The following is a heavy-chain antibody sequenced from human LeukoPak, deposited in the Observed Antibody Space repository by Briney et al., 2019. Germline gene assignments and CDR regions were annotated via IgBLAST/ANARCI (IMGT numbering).Heavy chain of an antibody. Sequence: KPSETLSLTCAVYAGSFSGYYWSWIRQPPGKGLEWIGEINHSGSTNYNPSLKSRVTISVDTSKDQFSLKLSSVTAADTAVYYCARGPYDSSGYYLDYWGQGTLVTVSS. V-gene: IGHV4-34*01. CDR3: ARGPYDSSGYYLDY. CDR1: AGSFSGYY. CDR2: INHSGST. D-gene: IGHD3-22*01. J-gene: IGHJ4*02.